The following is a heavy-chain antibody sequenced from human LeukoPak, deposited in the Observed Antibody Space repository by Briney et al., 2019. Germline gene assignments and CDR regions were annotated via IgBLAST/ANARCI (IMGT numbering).Heavy chain of an antibody. CDR3: AMGSSGVFGVVIPKYYFDY. CDR2: IIPIFGTA. J-gene: IGHJ4*02. V-gene: IGHV1-69*01. D-gene: IGHD3-3*01. CDR1: GGTFSSYA. Sequence: SVKVSCKASGGTFSSYAISWVRQAPGQGLEWMGGIIPIFGTANYAQKFQGRVTITADESTSTAYMELSSLRSEDTAVYYCAMGSSGVFGVVIPKYYFDYWGQGTLATVSS.